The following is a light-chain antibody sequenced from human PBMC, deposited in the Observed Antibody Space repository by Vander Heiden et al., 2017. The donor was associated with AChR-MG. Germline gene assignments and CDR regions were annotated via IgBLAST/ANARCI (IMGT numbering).Light chain of an antibody. V-gene: IGLV1-40*01. CDR3: QSYDSSLSGSYV. Sequence: QSVLTQPPSVSEAPGQRVTISCTGSSSNIGAGYDVHWYQQLPGTAPKLLIYGDRNRPSGVPDRFSGSKSGTSASLAITGLQADDEAHYYCQSYDSSLSGSYVFGTGTKVTVL. CDR1: SSNIGAGYD. CDR2: GDR. J-gene: IGLJ1*01.